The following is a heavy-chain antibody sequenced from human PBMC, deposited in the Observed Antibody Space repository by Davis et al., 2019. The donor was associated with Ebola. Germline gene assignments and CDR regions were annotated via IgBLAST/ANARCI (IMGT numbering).Heavy chain of an antibody. J-gene: IGHJ3*02. V-gene: IGHV3-30*04. D-gene: IGHD6-19*01. CDR1: GFTFSSYA. Sequence: PGGSLRLSCAASGFTFSSYALHWVRQAPGKGLEWVAVISYAGSKTYYADSVKGRFTISRDTSKNTLYLQMDSLRAEDTALYYCARVSRKISTGWYRFDAFDIWGQGTLVTVSS. CDR3: ARVSRKISTGWYRFDAFDI. CDR2: ISYAGSKT.